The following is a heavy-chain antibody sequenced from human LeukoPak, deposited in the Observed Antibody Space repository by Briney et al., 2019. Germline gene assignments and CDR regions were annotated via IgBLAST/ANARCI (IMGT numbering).Heavy chain of an antibody. CDR2: ISSSSSTI. J-gene: IGHJ4*02. CDR3: AKGRSDFDY. Sequence: GGSLRLSCAASGFTFSSYSMNWVRQAPGKGLEWVSYISSSSSTIYYADSVKGRFTISRDNSKNTLYLQMNSLRVEDTAVYYCAKGRSDFDYWGQGTLVTVSS. V-gene: IGHV3-48*01. CDR1: GFTFSSYS.